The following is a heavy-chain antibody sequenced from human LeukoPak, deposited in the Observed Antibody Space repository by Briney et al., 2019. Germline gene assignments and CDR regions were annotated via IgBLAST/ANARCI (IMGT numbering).Heavy chain of an antibody. D-gene: IGHD4-17*01. CDR1: GFTFSSYW. CDR3: ARGEDYGDPY. CDR2: VNTDGSST. Sequence: GESLRLSCTASGFTFSSYWMHWVRQAPGRGLEGVSRVNTDGSSTTYADFVKGRFTISRDNAKNTLYLQMNSLRVEDTAVYYCARGEDYGDPYWGQGTLVTVSS. J-gene: IGHJ4*02. V-gene: IGHV3-74*01.